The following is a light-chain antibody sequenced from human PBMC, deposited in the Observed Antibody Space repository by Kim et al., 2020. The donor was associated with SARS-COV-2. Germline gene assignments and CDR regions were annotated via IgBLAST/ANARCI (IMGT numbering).Light chain of an antibody. CDR3: NSRDSSGNNLV. CDR2: GKN. J-gene: IGLJ2*01. V-gene: IGLV3-19*01. Sequence: SSELTQDPAVFVALGQTVRITCQGDSLRSYYASWYQQKPGQAPVLVIYGKNNRPSGIPDRFSGSSSGNTASLTITGAQAEDEADYYCNSRDSSGNNLVFGGGTQLTVL. CDR1: SLRSYY.